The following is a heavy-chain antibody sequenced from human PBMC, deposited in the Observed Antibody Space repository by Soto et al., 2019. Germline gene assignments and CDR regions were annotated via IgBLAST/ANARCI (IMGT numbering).Heavy chain of an antibody. J-gene: IGHJ4*02. Sequence: ELQVLESGGGLVQPGGSLRLTCAASGFTLSEYGTSWVRQAPGKGLEWVSFVSGSGDSTSYTDSVKGRFTISRDSCKNTLCLQMNSRRAEDTAVYYCATANYGERDWGQGTLVTVSS. CDR3: ATANYGERD. CDR1: GFTLSEYG. V-gene: IGHV3-23*01. D-gene: IGHD3-10*01. CDR2: VSGSGDST.